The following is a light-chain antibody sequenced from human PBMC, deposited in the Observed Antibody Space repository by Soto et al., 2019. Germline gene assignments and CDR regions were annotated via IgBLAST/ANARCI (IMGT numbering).Light chain of an antibody. V-gene: IGLV2-14*03. Sequence: QSALTQPASVSGSPGQSITISCAGTGSDVGGYDFVSWYQQHPGKAPKLMIFDVSNRPSGVSNRFSGSKSGNTASLTISGLQAEDEADYYCSSLTTSSPYVFGTGTKLTVL. CDR3: SSLTTSSPYV. CDR2: DVS. CDR1: GSDVGGYDF. J-gene: IGLJ1*01.